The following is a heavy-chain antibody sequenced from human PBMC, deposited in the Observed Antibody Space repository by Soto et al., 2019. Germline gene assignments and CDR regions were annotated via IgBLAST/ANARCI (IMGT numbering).Heavy chain of an antibody. V-gene: IGHV3-74*01. CDR1: GFTFTNYW. J-gene: IGHJ4*02. CDR2: VDNEGIYT. CDR3: GSGFEY. Sequence: DVQLVESGGVLVQPGGSLRLSCAASGFTFTNYWMHWVRQAPEKGLVWVARVDNEGIYTRHADYVKGRFTISRDNAKNTLYLQMHDLRVEDTAVYYCGSGFEYWGQGSLVTVSS.